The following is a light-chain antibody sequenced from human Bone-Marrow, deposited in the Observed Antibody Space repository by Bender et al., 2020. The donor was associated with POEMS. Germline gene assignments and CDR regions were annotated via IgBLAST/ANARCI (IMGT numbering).Light chain of an antibody. CDR3: CAYGGSNVA. CDR1: SSDVGSYSL. V-gene: IGLV2-23*01. CDR2: EDN. Sequence: QSALTQPASVSGSPGQSITISCTGTSSDVGSYSLVSWYQQSPGKAPKLMIFEDNKRPSGVPNRFSGSKSGNTASLIISGLQAEDEADYYCCAYGGSNVAFGGGTKLTVL. J-gene: IGLJ2*01.